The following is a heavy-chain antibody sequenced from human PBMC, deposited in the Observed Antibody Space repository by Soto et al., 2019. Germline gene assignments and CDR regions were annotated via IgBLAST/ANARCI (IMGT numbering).Heavy chain of an antibody. Sequence: SETLSLTCTVSGGSISSGGDYWSWIRQHPGKGLEWIGYIYYSGSTYYNPSLKSRVTISVDTSKNQFSLKLSSVTAADTAVFFFARVRGVATIVYYYGMDVWGQGTTVTVSS. CDR2: IYYSGST. J-gene: IGHJ6*02. CDR1: GGSISSGGDY. CDR3: ARVRGVATIVYYYGMDV. D-gene: IGHD5-12*01. V-gene: IGHV4-31*03.